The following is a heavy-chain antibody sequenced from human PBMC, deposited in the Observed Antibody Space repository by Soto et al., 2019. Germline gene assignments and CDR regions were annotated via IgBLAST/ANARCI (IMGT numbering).Heavy chain of an antibody. Sequence: QVPLVQPGAEVKKPGSSVKVSCKASGGTFSSYSINWVRQAPGQGLEWMGEIIPIFGTANYAQKFQGRVTITADESTSTAYMELSSLRSEDTAVYYCARDGGRHSGGIDYWGQGTLVTVSS. CDR2: IIPIFGTA. CDR3: ARDGGRHSGGIDY. J-gene: IGHJ4*02. V-gene: IGHV1-69*01. CDR1: GGTFSSYS. D-gene: IGHD1-26*01.